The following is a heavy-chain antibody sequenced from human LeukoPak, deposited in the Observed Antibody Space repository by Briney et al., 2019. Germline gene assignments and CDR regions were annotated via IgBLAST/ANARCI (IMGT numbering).Heavy chain of an antibody. J-gene: IGHJ4*02. D-gene: IGHD3-3*01. V-gene: IGHV4-34*01. Sequence: PSETLSLTCAVYGGSLSDYYWNWIRQPPGKGLEWIGEINHSGTTNYNPSLKSRVTISVDTSKNQFSLKLSSVTAADTAVYYCARGNSYDFWSGYSLFHFDYWGQGTLVTVSS. CDR1: GGSLSDYY. CDR3: ARGNSYDFWSGYSLFHFDY. CDR2: INHSGTT.